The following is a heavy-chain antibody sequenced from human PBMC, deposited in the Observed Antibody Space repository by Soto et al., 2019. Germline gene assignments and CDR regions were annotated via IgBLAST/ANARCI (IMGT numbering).Heavy chain of an antibody. D-gene: IGHD3-22*01. CDR3: ARDLLYYYDSSGYYGPNWFEP. CDR2: ISAYNGNT. V-gene: IGHV1-18*04. J-gene: IGHJ5*02. CDR1: GYTFTSYG. Sequence: GASVKVSCKASGYTFTSYGISWVRQAPGQGLEWMGWISAYNGNTNYAQKLQGRVTMTTDTSTSTAYMELRSLRSDDTAVYYCARDLLYYYDSSGYYGPNWFEPWGQGTMVTVSS.